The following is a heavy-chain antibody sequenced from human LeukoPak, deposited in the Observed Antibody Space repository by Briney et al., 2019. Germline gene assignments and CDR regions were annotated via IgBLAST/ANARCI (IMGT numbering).Heavy chain of an antibody. J-gene: IGHJ6*02. CDR2: IIPILGIA. V-gene: IGHV1-69*02. Sequence: SVKVSCKASGGTFSSYTISWVRQAPGQGLEWMGRIIPILGIANYAQKFQGRVTITADKSTSTDYMELSSLRSEDTAVYYCASAVYAMDYYYYGMDVWGQGTTVTVSS. CDR1: GGTFSSYT. CDR3: ASAVYAMDYYYYGMDV. D-gene: IGHD2-8*01.